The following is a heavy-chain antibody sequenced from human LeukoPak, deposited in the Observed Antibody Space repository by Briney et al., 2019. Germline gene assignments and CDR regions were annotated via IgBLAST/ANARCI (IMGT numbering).Heavy chain of an antibody. V-gene: IGHV1-2*02. D-gene: IGHD5-18*01. CDR2: IDLNTGDT. Sequence: ASVKVSCKTSGYTFTGYCIHWVRQAPRQGLEWIGWIDLNTGDTNSAQMFQGRVTLARDTSVSTAYMEVSRLRSDDTAVYWCARVVGQGTAMPSRDYFDYWGQGTLVSVSS. J-gene: IGHJ4*02. CDR1: GYTFTGYC. CDR3: ARVVGQGTAMPSRDYFDY.